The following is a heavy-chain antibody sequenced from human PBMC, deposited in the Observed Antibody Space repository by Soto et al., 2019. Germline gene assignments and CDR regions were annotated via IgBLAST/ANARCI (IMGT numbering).Heavy chain of an antibody. CDR1: GDSVSSNSAA. V-gene: IGHV6-1*01. D-gene: IGHD6-6*01. CDR2: TYYRSKWYN. J-gene: IGHJ5*02. Sequence: PPLLRQSQTLSLTCAISGDSVSSNSAAWNWIRQSPSRGLEWLGRTYYRSKWYNDYAVSVKSRITINPDTSKNQFSLQLNSVTPEDTAVYYCARDQEYSSASVWFDPWGQGTLVTVSS. CDR3: ARDQEYSSASVWFDP.